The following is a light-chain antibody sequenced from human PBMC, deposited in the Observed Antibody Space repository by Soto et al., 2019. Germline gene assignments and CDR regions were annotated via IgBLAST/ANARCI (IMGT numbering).Light chain of an antibody. CDR1: SSDVGGYNY. CDR2: DVS. CDR3: SSYTSSSTLVV. J-gene: IGLJ2*01. Sequence: QSALTQPASVSGSPGQSITISCTGTSSDVGGYNYVSWYQQHPGKAPKVMIYDVSYRPSGVSNRFSGSKSGNTAPLTISGLQVEDEADYYCSSYTSSSTLVVFGGGTKLTVL. V-gene: IGLV2-14*03.